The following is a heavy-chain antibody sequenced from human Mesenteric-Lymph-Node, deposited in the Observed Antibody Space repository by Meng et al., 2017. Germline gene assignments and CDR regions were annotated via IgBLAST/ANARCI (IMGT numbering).Heavy chain of an antibody. D-gene: IGHD6-19*01. Sequence: SETLSLTCTVSGVSISSHYWSWIRQPPGKGLECIGYMSYSGSAAYNPSLKSRVTISVDTSKNQFSLKLSSVTAADTAVYYCATGYSSGWHLFDYWGQGTLVTVSS. CDR3: ATGYSSGWHLFDY. CDR1: GVSISSHY. CDR2: MSYSGSA. J-gene: IGHJ4*02. V-gene: IGHV4-59*11.